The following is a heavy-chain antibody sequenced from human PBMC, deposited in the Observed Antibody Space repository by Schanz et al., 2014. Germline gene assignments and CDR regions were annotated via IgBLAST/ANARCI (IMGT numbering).Heavy chain of an antibody. J-gene: IGHJ4*02. CDR3: TKSQGSSFDS. CDR1: GYTVSALA. CDR2: FDVEDGET. Sequence: QVQLLQSGSEVKKPGASVKVSCEISGYTVSALAMHWVRQAPGKGLEWLGGFDVEDGETIYAQKLQGRVTMTEDTATGAAYMELRRQTSEDTAVYYCTKSQGSSFDSWGQGTLVTVSS. D-gene: IGHD6-13*01. V-gene: IGHV1-24*01.